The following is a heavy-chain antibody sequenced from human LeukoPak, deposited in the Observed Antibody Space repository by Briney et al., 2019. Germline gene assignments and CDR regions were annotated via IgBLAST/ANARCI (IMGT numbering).Heavy chain of an antibody. D-gene: IGHD1-26*01. CDR3: ARPVGASWFDS. V-gene: IGHV6-1*01. CDR1: GDSFSTNSAT. J-gene: IGHJ5*01. Sequence: SQTLSLTCAISGDSFSTNSATWTWLRQSPSRGLEWLGRTYYRSKWSNDYAVSMKSRITINPDTSKNQFSLQLNSVTPEDTAVYYCARPVGASWFDSWGQGTLVTVSS. CDR2: TYYRSKWSN.